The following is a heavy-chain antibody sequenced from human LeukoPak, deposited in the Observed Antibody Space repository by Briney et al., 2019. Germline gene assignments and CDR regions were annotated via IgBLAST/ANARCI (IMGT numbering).Heavy chain of an antibody. J-gene: IGHJ4*02. Sequence: GGSLRLSCAASGFTFSSYGMHWVRQAPGKGLEWVANIKQDGSEKYYVDSVKGRFTISRDNAKNSLYLQMNSLRAEDTAVYYCARRTTVTIPFGYWGQGTLVTVSS. D-gene: IGHD4-11*01. V-gene: IGHV3-7*01. CDR2: IKQDGSEK. CDR1: GFTFSSYG. CDR3: ARRTTVTIPFGY.